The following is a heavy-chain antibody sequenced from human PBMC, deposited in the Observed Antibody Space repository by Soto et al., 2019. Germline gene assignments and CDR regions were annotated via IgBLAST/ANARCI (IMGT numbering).Heavy chain of an antibody. Sequence: QVQLVESGGGVVQPGRSLRLSCAASGFTFSSYGMHWVRQAPGKGLEWVAVIWYDGSNKYYADSVKGRFTISRDNSKNTLYLQMNSLRAEDTAVYYCAREGYDFWSGYFVPGYFDYWGQGTLVTVSS. V-gene: IGHV3-33*01. CDR3: AREGYDFWSGYFVPGYFDY. CDR2: IWYDGSNK. J-gene: IGHJ4*02. D-gene: IGHD3-3*01. CDR1: GFTFSSYG.